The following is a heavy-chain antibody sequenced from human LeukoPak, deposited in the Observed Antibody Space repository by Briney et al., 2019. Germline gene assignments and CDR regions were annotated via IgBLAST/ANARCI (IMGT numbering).Heavy chain of an antibody. CDR3: ARVGPLEKEPFDQDYYYYGMDV. CDR1: GGFISSYY. D-gene: IGHD1-1*01. Sequence: KPSAPLSLSCTFAGGFISSYYWSWIRQPPGKGLEWIGDIYYRGRTHYNPSLKSRFTISVDTSKNQFSLKLSSVTAADTAVYYCARVGPLEKEPFDQDYYYYGMDVWGQRTTVTVSS. J-gene: IGHJ6*02. CDR2: IYYRGRT. V-gene: IGHV4-59*12.